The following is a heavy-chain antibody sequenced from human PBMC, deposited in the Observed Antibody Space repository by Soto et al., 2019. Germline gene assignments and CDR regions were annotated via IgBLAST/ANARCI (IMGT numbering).Heavy chain of an antibody. CDR2: ISYDGSKK. CDR1: GFTFSTYG. D-gene: IGHD1-26*01. Sequence: HPGGSLRLSCAASGFTFSTYGMHWVRQAPGMGLEWVAVISYDGSKKYYADSVKGRFTISRDTSKNTLYLQMNNLRAEDTAVYYCAQAVGTSVRGLNDYWGPGTLVTVSS. CDR3: AQAVGTSVRGLNDY. V-gene: IGHV3-30*18. J-gene: IGHJ4*02.